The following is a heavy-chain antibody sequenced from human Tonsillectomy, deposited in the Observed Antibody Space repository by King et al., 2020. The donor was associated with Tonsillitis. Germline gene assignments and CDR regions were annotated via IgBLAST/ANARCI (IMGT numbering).Heavy chain of an antibody. CDR1: GYNFTGHY. J-gene: IGHJ4*02. CDR2: INPDNGGT. V-gene: IGHV1-2*02. CDR3: AILDY. Sequence: QLVQSRAEVKKPGASVKVSCKASGYNFTGHYIHWVRQAPGQGLEWMGWINPDNGGTRFAQKFQGRVTMTRDTSISTAYMDLSRLRSDDTAVYYCAILDYWGQGTLVTVSS.